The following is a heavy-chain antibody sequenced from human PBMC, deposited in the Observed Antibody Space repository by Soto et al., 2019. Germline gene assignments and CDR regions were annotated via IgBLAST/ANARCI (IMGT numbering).Heavy chain of an antibody. CDR3: AACDSSGCDYDY. Sequence: SETLSLTCTVSGGSISSSTYYWGWIRQPPGKGLEWIGSIYYSGSTNYNPSLKSRVTISVDTSKNQFSLKLSSVTAADTAVYYCAACDSSGCDYDYWGQGTLVTVSS. J-gene: IGHJ4*02. CDR2: IYYSGST. D-gene: IGHD3-22*01. V-gene: IGHV4-39*07. CDR1: GGSISSSTYY.